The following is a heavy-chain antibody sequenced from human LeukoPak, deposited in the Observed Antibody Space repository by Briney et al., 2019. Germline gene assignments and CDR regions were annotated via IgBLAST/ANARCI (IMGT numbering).Heavy chain of an antibody. Sequence: PSETLSLTCTVSGGSISSSSYYWGWIRQPPGKGLEWIGSIYYSGSTYYNPSLKSRVTISVDTSKNQFSLNLSSVTAADTAVYYCAREWYDILTGHDHYFDYWGQGTLITVSS. D-gene: IGHD3-9*01. V-gene: IGHV4-39*07. CDR3: AREWYDILTGHDHYFDY. CDR2: IYYSGST. CDR1: GGSISSSSYY. J-gene: IGHJ4*02.